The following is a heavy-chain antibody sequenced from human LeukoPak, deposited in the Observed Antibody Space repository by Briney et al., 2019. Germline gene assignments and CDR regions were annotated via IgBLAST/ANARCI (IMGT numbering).Heavy chain of an antibody. V-gene: IGHV3-21*01. Sequence: GGSLRLSCAASGFSLSTSTMNWVRQAPGKGLEWISSIGKTSRDMYYADSARGRFTISRDNAKKSLFLLMNSLIVEDTSVYYCVRGDNRDYWGQGTLVTVSS. CDR1: GFSLSTST. J-gene: IGHJ4*02. CDR2: IGKTSRDM. D-gene: IGHD1-14*01. CDR3: VRGDNRDY.